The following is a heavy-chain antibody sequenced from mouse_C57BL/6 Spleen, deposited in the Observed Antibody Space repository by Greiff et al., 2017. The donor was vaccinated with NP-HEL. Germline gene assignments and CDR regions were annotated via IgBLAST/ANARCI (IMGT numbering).Heavy chain of an antibody. CDR1: GYTFTSYW. CDR2: IDPSDSYT. Sequence: QLQQPGAELVMPGASVKLSCKASGYTFTSYWMHWVKQRPGQGLEWIGEIDPSDSYTNYNQKFKGKSTLTVDKSSSTAYMQLSSLTSEDSAVYYCARYDGYYNYWGQGTTLTVSS. CDR3: ARYDGYYNY. V-gene: IGHV1-69*01. D-gene: IGHD2-3*01. J-gene: IGHJ2*01.